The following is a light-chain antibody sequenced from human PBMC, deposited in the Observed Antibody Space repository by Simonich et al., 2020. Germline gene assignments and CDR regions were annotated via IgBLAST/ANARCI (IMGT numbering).Light chain of an antibody. CDR3: QQYNNWPWT. V-gene: IGKV3-15*01. CDR1: QSVSRN. Sequence: EIVMTQSPATLSVSPGERATLSCRASQSVSRNLAWYQQKPGQAPRLLIYGASTRPTAIPARFSGSGSGTEFTLTISSMQSEDFAVYYCQQYNNWPWTFGQGTKVEIK. CDR2: GAS. J-gene: IGKJ1*01.